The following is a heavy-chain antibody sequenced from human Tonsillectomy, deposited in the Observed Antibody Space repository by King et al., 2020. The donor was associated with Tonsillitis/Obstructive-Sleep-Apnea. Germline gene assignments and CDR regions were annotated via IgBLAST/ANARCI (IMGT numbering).Heavy chain of an antibody. CDR1: GFTFSDYY. D-gene: IGHD5-18*01. CDR2: ISSSSSYT. J-gene: IGHJ4*02. V-gene: IGHV3-11*06. Sequence: QVQLVESGGGLVKPGGSLRLSCAASGFTFSDYYMSWIRQAPGKGLEWVSYISSSSSYTKYADSVKGRFTISRDNAKNSLYLQMYSLRAEDTAVYYCARDVDTAMEVDYWGQGTLVTVSS. CDR3: ARDVDTAMEVDY.